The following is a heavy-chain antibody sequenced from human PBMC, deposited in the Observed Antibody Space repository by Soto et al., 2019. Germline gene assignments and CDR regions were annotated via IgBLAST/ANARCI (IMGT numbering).Heavy chain of an antibody. D-gene: IGHD3-3*01. J-gene: IGHJ4*02. CDR3: AKGGEVDEDFWSGYYTIDY. CDR2: ISGSGGIT. Sequence: GSLRLSCAASGFTFSSYAMSWVRQAPGKGLEWVSAISGSGGITYYADSVKGRFTISRDNSKNTLYLQMNSLRAEDTAVYYCAKGGEVDEDFWSGYYTIDYWGQGNLVTVSS. CDR1: GFTFSSYA. V-gene: IGHV3-23*01.